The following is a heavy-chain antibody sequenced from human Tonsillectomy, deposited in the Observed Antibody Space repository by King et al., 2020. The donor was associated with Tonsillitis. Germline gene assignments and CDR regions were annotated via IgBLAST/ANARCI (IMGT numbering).Heavy chain of an antibody. Sequence: QLVQSGAEVKKPGASVKVSCKASGYTFNIYSISWVRQAPGQGLEWLGWISAYTGNTDYAQKLQGRVTLTTDTSTGTAYMELRSLKSDDTAVYYCARDASRYSANDGGWFDPWGQGTLVTVSS. CDR1: GYTFNIYS. D-gene: IGHD5-12*01. CDR2: ISAYTGNT. J-gene: IGHJ5*02. V-gene: IGHV1-18*01. CDR3: ARDASRYSANDGGWFDP.